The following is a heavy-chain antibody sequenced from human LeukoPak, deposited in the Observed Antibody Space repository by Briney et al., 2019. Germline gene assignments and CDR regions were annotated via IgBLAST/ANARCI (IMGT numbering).Heavy chain of an antibody. CDR3: TRDKVGPLPPPDF. D-gene: IGHD1-26*01. J-gene: IGHJ4*02. CDR1: GFTFSSYA. Sequence: SGGSLRLSCAASGFTFSSYAMSWVRQAPGKGLEWVSAISGSGGSTYYADSVKGRFTISRDDSKSIAYLQMNSLKTEDTAVYFCTRDKVGPLPPPDFWGQGTLVTVSS. V-gene: IGHV3-23*01. CDR2: ISGSGGST.